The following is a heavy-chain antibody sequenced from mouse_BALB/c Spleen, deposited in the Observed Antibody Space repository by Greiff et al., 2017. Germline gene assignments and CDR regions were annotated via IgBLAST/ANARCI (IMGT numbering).Heavy chain of an antibody. J-gene: IGHJ4*01. D-gene: IGHD2-1*01. V-gene: IGHV1S135*01. CDR1: GYSFTSYY. CDR3: ARNSYGNDAMDY. CDR2: IDPFNGGT. Sequence: VQLKQSGPELMKPGASVKISCKASGYSFTSYYMHWVKQSHGKSLEWIGYIDPFNGGTSYNQKFKGKATLTVDKSSSTAYMHLSSLTSEDSAVYYCARNSYGNDAMDYWGQGTSVTVSS.